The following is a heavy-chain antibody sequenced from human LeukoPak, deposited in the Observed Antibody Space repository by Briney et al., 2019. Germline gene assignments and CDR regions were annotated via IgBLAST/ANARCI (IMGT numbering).Heavy chain of an antibody. V-gene: IGHV3-7*01. Sequence: GGSLRPSCAASGFTFSSYWMSWVRQAPGKGLEWVANIKQDGSEKYYVDSVKGRFTISRDNAKNSLDLQMNSLRAEDTAVYYCARGSGRIAAAGKGRFDPWGQGTLVTVSS. D-gene: IGHD6-13*01. CDR1: GFTFSSYW. CDR3: ARGSGRIAAAGKGRFDP. J-gene: IGHJ5*02. CDR2: IKQDGSEK.